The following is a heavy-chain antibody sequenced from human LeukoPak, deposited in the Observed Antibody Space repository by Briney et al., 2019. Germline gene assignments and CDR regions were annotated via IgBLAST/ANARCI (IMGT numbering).Heavy chain of an antibody. CDR2: ISGRDDIT. V-gene: IGHV3-23*01. D-gene: IGHD3-9*01. Sequence: GGSLRLSCAASGFTATNYAMYWVRQAPGKGLEWVSAISGRDDITYYADSVKGRFTISRDTSKNTLFLQMNSLRAEDMAVYYCAKWGDYNILTGYYDPDYWGQGTLVTVSS. J-gene: IGHJ4*02. CDR1: GFTATNYA. CDR3: AKWGDYNILTGYYDPDY.